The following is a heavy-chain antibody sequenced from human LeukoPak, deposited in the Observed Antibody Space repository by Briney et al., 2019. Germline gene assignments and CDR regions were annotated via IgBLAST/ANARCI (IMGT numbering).Heavy chain of an antibody. Sequence: GGSLRLSCAASGFTFSSYAMSWVRQAPGKGLEWVPAISGSGGSTYYADSVKGRFTISRDNSKNTLYLQMNSLRAGDTAVYYCARGKYSYGGSFDYWGQGPLVTVSS. V-gene: IGHV3-23*01. CDR3: ARGKYSYGGSFDY. J-gene: IGHJ4*02. D-gene: IGHD5-18*01. CDR1: GFTFSSYA. CDR2: ISGSGGST.